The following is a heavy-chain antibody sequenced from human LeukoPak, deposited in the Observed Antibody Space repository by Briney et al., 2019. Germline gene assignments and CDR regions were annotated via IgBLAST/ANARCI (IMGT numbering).Heavy chain of an antibody. D-gene: IGHD3-9*01. Sequence: ASVKVSCKVFGYTFNSYGISWVRQAPEQGLEWMGWISAYNGNTNYAQKLQGRVTVTTDTSTSTAYMELRSLRSDDTAVYYCARMERYYDILTGAMDVWGKGTTVTVSS. CDR3: ARMERYYDILTGAMDV. V-gene: IGHV1-18*04. CDR2: ISAYNGNT. CDR1: GYTFNSYG. J-gene: IGHJ6*04.